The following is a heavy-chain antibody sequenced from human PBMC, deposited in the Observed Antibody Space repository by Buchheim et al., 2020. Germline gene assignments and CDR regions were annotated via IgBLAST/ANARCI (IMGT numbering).Heavy chain of an antibody. CDR1: GFTFSSYG. CDR3: AKALRGVLWFGELWDYYGMDV. J-gene: IGHJ6*02. V-gene: IGHV3-30*18. Sequence: QVQLVESGGGVVQPGRSLRLSCAASGFTFSSYGMHWVRQAPGKGLEWVAVISYDGSNKYYADSVKGRFTISRDNSKNTLYLQMNSLRAEDTAVYYCAKALRGVLWFGELWDYYGMDVWGQGTT. D-gene: IGHD3-10*01. CDR2: ISYDGSNK.